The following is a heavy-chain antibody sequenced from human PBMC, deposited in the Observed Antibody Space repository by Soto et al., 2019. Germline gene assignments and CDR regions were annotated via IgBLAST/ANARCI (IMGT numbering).Heavy chain of an antibody. CDR1: GFTFSSYA. CDR3: AKETYYYDSSGLYFDY. CDR2: ISGSDGST. V-gene: IGHV3-23*01. Sequence: EVQLLESGGGLVQPGGSLRLSCAASGFTFSSYAMSWVRQAPGKGLEWVSAISGSDGSTYYADSVKGRFTISRDNSKNTLYLQMNSLRAEDTAVYYCAKETYYYDSSGLYFDYWGQGTLVTVSS. J-gene: IGHJ4*02. D-gene: IGHD3-22*01.